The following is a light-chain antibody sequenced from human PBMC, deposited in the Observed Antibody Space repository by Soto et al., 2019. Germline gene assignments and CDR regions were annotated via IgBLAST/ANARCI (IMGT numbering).Light chain of an antibody. CDR1: QSISDW. J-gene: IGKJ1*01. CDR3: QQYNSYPWT. Sequence: DIQMTQSPSTLSASVGDRVTITCRASQSISDWLAWYQQQPGKAPKLLIYKASSLESGVPSRFSGSGSGTEFTLTISSLQPDDFATYYCQQYNSYPWTFGQGTKVEIK. CDR2: KAS. V-gene: IGKV1-5*03.